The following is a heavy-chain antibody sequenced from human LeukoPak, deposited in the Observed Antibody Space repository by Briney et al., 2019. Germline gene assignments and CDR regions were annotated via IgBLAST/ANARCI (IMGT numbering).Heavy chain of an antibody. V-gene: IGHV1-18*01. J-gene: IGHJ6*03. CDR1: GYTFTSYG. CDR2: ISAYNGNT. Sequence: ASVKVSCKASGYTFTSYGISWVRQAPGHGLEWMGWISAYNGNTNYAQKLQGRVTMTTDTSTSTAYMELRSLRSDDTAVYYCARVPSKQFSSPHYYYYMDVWGKGTTVTVSS. D-gene: IGHD6-6*01. CDR3: ARVPSKQFSSPHYYYYMDV.